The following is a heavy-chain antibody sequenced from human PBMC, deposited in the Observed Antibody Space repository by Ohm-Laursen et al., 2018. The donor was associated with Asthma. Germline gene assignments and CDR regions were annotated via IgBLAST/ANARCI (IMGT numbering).Heavy chain of an antibody. CDR3: ARDSGWNALDY. V-gene: IGHV3-7*05. CDR2: IKPDGTEN. CDR1: GFPFNTSW. J-gene: IGHJ4*02. D-gene: IGHD1-1*01. Sequence: SLRLSCTASGFPFNTSWMTWVRQVPGKGLEWVANIKPDGTENAYLGSVRGRFTISKDNAKNSLFLQMNSLRGEDTALYYCARDSGWNALDYWGQGTLVSVSS.